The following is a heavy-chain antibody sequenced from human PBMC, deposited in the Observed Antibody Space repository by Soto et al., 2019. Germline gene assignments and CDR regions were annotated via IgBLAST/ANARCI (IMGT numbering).Heavy chain of an antibody. CDR1: GFTVSGFY. D-gene: IGHD6-6*01. Sequence: PGGSRRLSCAVSGFTVSGFYMSWIRPAPGKGLQWISHISSSSDYTHYAASVKCRFTISRNSATNSVYLHMNSLRAEDTAVYYCASDLHSNIAAGTRFEPWGNGLLVTVSA. J-gene: IGHJ5*02. CDR3: ASDLHSNIAAGTRFEP. CDR2: ISSSSDYT. V-gene: IGHV3-11*06.